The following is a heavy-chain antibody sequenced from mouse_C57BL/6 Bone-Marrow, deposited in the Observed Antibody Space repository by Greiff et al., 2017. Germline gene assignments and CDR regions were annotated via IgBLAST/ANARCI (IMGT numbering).Heavy chain of an antibody. Sequence: VKLVESGAELVRPGTSVKLSCKASGYTFTSYWMHWVKQRPGQGLVWIGVIDPSDSYTNYNQKFKGKATLTVDTSSSTAYMQLSSLTSEDSAVYYCARGNWDGYFDVWGTGTTVTVSS. CDR2: IDPSDSYT. D-gene: IGHD4-1*01. CDR3: ARGNWDGYFDV. CDR1: GYTFTSYW. V-gene: IGHV1-59*01. J-gene: IGHJ1*03.